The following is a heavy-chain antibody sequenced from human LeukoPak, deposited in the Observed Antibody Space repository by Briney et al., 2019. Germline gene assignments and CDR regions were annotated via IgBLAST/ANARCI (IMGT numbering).Heavy chain of an antibody. J-gene: IGHJ4*02. CDR1: GGSISSGGYS. CDR2: IYHSGST. CDR3: ARAPKYYDILTGYYIYYFDY. Sequence: SETLSLTCAVSGGSISSGGYSWSWIRQPPGKGLEWIGYIYHSGSTYYNPSLKSRVTISVDRSKNQFSLKLSSVTAADTAVYYCARAPKYYDILTGYYIYYFDYWGQGTLVTVSS. D-gene: IGHD3-9*01. V-gene: IGHV4-30-2*01.